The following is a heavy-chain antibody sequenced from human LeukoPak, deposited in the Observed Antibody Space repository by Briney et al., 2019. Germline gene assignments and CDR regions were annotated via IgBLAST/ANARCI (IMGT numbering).Heavy chain of an antibody. CDR3: ARITSDIVVVVAATRTYYFDY. Sequence: PSETLSLTCAVYGGSFSGYYWSWIRQPPGKGLEWIGEINHSGSTNYNPSLKSRVTISVDTSKNQFSPKLSSVTAADTAVYYCARITSDIVVVVAATRTYYFDYWGQGTLVTVSS. CDR1: GGSFSGYY. CDR2: INHSGST. V-gene: IGHV4-34*01. D-gene: IGHD2-15*01. J-gene: IGHJ4*02.